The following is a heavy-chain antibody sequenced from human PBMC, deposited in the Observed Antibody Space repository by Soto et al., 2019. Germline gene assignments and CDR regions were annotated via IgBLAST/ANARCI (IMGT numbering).Heavy chain of an antibody. Sequence: GASVKVSCKASGGTFSSYAISWVRQAPGQGLEWMGGIIPIFGTANYAQKFQGRVTITADESTSTAYMELSSLRSEDTAVYYCARALYDSSGYNSPSDYWGQGTLVTVSS. V-gene: IGHV1-69*13. CDR1: GGTFSSYA. CDR2: IIPIFGTA. J-gene: IGHJ4*02. D-gene: IGHD3-22*01. CDR3: ARALYDSSGYNSPSDY.